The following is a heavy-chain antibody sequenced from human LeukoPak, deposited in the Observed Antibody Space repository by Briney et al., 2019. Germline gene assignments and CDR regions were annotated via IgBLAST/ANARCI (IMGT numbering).Heavy chain of an antibody. CDR2: ISYDGSNK. V-gene: IGHV3-30*03. D-gene: IGHD3-10*01. Sequence: PGGSLRLSCAASGFTFSSYGMHWVRQAPGKGLEWVAVISYDGSNKYYADSVKGRFTISRDNSKNTLYLQMNSLRAEDTAVYYCAWGEGPFFDYWGQGTLVTVSS. J-gene: IGHJ4*02. CDR1: GFTFSSYG. CDR3: AWGEGPFFDY.